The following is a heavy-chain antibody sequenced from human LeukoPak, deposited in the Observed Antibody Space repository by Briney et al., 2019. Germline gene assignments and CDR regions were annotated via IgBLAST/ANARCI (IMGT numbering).Heavy chain of an antibody. D-gene: IGHD2-2*01. CDR2: INPNSGGT. J-gene: IGHJ4*02. CDR1: GYTFTGYY. Sequence: ASVKVSCKASGYTFTGYYMHWVRQAPGQGLEWMGWINPNSGGTNYAQKFQGRVTMTRDTSISTVYLELSSLSSKDTAVYYCARKPPVVPTTMPDYWGQGTLVTVSS. V-gene: IGHV1-2*02. CDR3: ARKPPVVPTTMPDY.